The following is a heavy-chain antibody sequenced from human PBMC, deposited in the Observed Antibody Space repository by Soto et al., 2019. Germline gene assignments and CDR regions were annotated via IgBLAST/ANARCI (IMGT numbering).Heavy chain of an antibody. CDR2: ISYSGST. Sequence: SETLSLTCTVSGGSISGYYWSWIRQPPGKGLEWIGYISYSGSTNYNPSLKSRVTISVDTSKNQFSLKLSSVTAADTAVYYCAKAASYYDINWFDPWGQGTLVTVSS. CDR3: AKAASYYDINWFDP. J-gene: IGHJ5*02. V-gene: IGHV4-59*01. D-gene: IGHD3-22*01. CDR1: GGSISGYY.